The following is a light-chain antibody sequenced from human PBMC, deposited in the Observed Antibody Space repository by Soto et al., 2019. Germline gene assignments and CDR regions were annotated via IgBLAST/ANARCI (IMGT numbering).Light chain of an antibody. V-gene: IGKV1-39*01. Sequence: DIQMRQSPSSLSASVGDRVTITCRASQSISSYLNWYQQKPGKAPKLLIYAASSLQSGVPSRFSGSGSGTDFTLTISSLQPEDFATYYCQQSYSTLLYTFGQGTKVDIK. CDR3: QQSYSTLLYT. J-gene: IGKJ2*01. CDR1: QSISSY. CDR2: AAS.